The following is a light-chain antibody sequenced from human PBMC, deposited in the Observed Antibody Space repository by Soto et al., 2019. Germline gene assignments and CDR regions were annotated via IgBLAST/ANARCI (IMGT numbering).Light chain of an antibody. J-gene: IGKJ1*01. CDR3: QQYNSWT. V-gene: IGKV1-5*01. CDR1: QSISSW. CDR2: DAS. Sequence: EIHVSDSPSTLSASVGDRVTITCRASQSISSWLAWYQQKPGKAPKLLIYDASSLESGVPSRFSGSGSGTEFTLTISSLQPDDFATYYCQQYNSWTFGQGTKVDIK.